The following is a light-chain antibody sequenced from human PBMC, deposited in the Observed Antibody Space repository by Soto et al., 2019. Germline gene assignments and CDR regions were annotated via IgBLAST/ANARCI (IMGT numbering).Light chain of an antibody. CDR1: QSVSSN. V-gene: IGKV3-15*01. CDR3: QQYNNWPLF. J-gene: IGKJ4*01. Sequence: EIVMTQSPATLSLSPGERATLSCRASQSVSSNLAWYQQKPGQAPRLLIYGASTRATGIPARFSGSGSGTEFTITISSLQSEDFAVYYCQQYNNWPLFFGGGTKVEIK. CDR2: GAS.